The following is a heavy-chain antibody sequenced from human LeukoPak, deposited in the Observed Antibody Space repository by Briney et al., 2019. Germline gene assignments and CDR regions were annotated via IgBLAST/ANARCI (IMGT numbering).Heavy chain of an antibody. Sequence: SETLSLTCTVSGGSISSGSYYWSWIRQPAGKGLEWIGRIYTSGSTNYNPSLKSRVTISVDTSKNQFSLKLSSVTAADTAVYYCARETYGDYYDSSGYFDYWGQGTLVTVSS. J-gene: IGHJ4*02. CDR3: ARETYGDYYDSSGYFDY. D-gene: IGHD3-22*01. V-gene: IGHV4-61*02. CDR1: GGSISSGSYY. CDR2: IYTSGST.